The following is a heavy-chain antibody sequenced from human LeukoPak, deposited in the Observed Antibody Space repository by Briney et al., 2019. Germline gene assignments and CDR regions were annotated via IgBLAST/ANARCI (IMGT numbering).Heavy chain of an antibody. CDR2: IYPDDSDS. CDR1: GYSFTTHW. J-gene: IGHJ5*02. D-gene: IGHD5-18*01. CDR3: ARHGDGYDNWFDP. Sequence: GESLKISCETSGYSFTTHWIGWVRQMPGTGLEWVGAIYPDDSDSRYSPSFQGQVVISADRSIRTAYLQWNSLKTSDTAMYYCARHGDGYDNWFDPWGQGTLVTVSS. V-gene: IGHV5-51*01.